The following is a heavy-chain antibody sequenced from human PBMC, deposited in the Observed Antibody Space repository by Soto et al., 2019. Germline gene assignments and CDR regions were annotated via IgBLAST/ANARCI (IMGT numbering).Heavy chain of an antibody. CDR2: IIPIFGTA. CDR1: GGTFSSYA. J-gene: IGHJ6*02. V-gene: IGHV1-69*01. Sequence: QVQLVQSGAEVKKPGSSVKVSCKASGGTFSSYAISWVRQAPGQGLEWMGGIIPIFGTANYAQKFQGRVTITADESXSTAYXXXXXXXXXXXXXXXXXXXXXXXXXXXXXXXYYGMDVWGQGTTVTVSS. CDR3: XXXXXXXXXXXXXXXYYGMDV.